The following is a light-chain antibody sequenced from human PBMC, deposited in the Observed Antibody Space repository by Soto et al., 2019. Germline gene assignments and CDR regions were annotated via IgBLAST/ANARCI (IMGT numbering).Light chain of an antibody. CDR1: QGISNS. V-gene: IGKV1-9*01. CDR2: AAS. Sequence: DIQLTQSPSFLPASVGDRLTITCRASQGISNSLAWYQRRPGQAPKLLIYAASTLQSGVPSRFSGSRSGTEFTLTISGLQPEDFATYFCQQLKTHPFTFGQGTRLEIK. J-gene: IGKJ5*01. CDR3: QQLKTHPFT.